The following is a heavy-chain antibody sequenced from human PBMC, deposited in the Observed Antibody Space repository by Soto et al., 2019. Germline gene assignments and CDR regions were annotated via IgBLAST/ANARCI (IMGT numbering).Heavy chain of an antibody. CDR1: GFTFSSYG. V-gene: IGHV3-30*18. D-gene: IGHD3-9*01. CDR3: AKSYYDILTGLVYYYGMDV. J-gene: IGHJ6*02. Sequence: GGSLRLSCAASGFTFSSYGMHWVRQAPGKGLEWVAVISYDGSNKYYADSVKGRFTISRDNSKNTLYPQMNSLRAEDTAVYYCAKSYYDILTGLVYYYGMDVWGQGTTVTVSS. CDR2: ISYDGSNK.